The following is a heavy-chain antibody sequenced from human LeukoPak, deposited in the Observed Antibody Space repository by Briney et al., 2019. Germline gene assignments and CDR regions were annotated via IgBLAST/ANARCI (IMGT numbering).Heavy chain of an antibody. V-gene: IGHV1-69*13. CDR2: SIPMFATA. D-gene: IGHD3-22*01. Sequence: GASGRLSCKAAGYTFTSYGTSWVRQAPGEGLEWRGGSIPMFATANYAQKFQGSVTITANDTTSTAFMELSSLKSEDTAVYARDPWTSSYDSSSYRSLPHPFDYWGQGTLVTVSS. CDR3: DPWTSSYDSSSYRSLPHPFDY. CDR1: GYTFTSYG. J-gene: IGHJ4*02.